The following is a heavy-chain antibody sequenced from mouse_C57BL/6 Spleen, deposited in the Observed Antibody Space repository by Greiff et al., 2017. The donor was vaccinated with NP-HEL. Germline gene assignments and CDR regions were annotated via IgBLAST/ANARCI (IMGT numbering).Heavy chain of an antibody. V-gene: IGHV5-6*01. CDR1: GFTFSSYG. Sequence: EVQLVESGGDLVKPGGSLKLSCAASGFTFSSYGMSWVRQTPDKRLEWVATISSGGSYTYYPDSVKGRFTISRDNAKNTLYLQMSSLKSEDTAMYDCARRVDDGYPWYFEVWGTGTTVTVSS. CDR3: ARRVDDGYPWYFEV. D-gene: IGHD2-3*01. J-gene: IGHJ1*03. CDR2: ISSGGSYT.